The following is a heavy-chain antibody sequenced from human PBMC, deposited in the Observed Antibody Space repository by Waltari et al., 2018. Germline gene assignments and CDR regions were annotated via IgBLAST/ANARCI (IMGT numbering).Heavy chain of an antibody. J-gene: IGHJ3*02. CDR1: GGSISSSSYS. CDR2: IYYSGST. CDR3: ARARTDDAFDI. V-gene: IGHV4-39*07. Sequence: QLQLQESGPGLVKPSETLSLTCTVSGGSISSSSYSWGWIRQPPGKGLEWIGSIYYSGSTYYNPSLKSRVTISVDTSKNQFSLKLSSVTAADTAVYYCARARTDDAFDIWGQGTMVTVSS. D-gene: IGHD4-17*01.